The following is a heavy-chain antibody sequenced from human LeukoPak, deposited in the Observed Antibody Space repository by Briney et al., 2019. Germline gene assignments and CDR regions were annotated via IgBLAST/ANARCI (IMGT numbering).Heavy chain of an antibody. CDR2: MNPNSGNT. Sequence: ASVKVSCKASGYTFTSYDINWVRQATGQGLEWMGWMNPNSGNTGYAQKFQGRVTITRNTSIGTAYMELSSLRSEDTAVYYCARERGNRNFDYWGQGTLVTVSS. CDR3: ARERGNRNFDY. J-gene: IGHJ4*02. CDR1: GYTFTSYD. V-gene: IGHV1-8*03. D-gene: IGHD1-14*01.